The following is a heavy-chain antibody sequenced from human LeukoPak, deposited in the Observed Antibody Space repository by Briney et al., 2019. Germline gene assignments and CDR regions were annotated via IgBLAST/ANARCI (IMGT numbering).Heavy chain of an antibody. J-gene: IGHJ4*02. V-gene: IGHV4-34*01. CDR3: ARSYLGGWYYFDY. CDR2: INHSGST. CDR1: GGSVSSYY. Sequence: SETLSLTCTVSGGSVSSYYWSWIRQPPGKGLEWIGEINHSGSTNCNPSLKSRVATSVDTSKNQFSLKLSSMTAADTAVYYCARSYLGGWYYFDYWGQGTLVTVSS. D-gene: IGHD6-19*01.